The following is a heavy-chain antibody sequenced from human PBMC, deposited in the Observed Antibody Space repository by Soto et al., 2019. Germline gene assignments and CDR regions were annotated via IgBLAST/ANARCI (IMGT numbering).Heavy chain of an antibody. J-gene: IGHJ6*02. V-gene: IGHV3-7*01. CDR3: ARVYPGGGWPYHYYGMDV. CDR2: IKQDGSEK. Sequence: GGSLRLSCVASEGTFSSYWMSWVRQAPGKGLEWVANIKQDGSEKYYVDSVKDRFTISRDNAKNSLYLQMNSLRAEDSAVYYCARVYPGGGWPYHYYGMDVWGQGTTVTVSS. D-gene: IGHD6-19*01. CDR1: EGTFSSYW.